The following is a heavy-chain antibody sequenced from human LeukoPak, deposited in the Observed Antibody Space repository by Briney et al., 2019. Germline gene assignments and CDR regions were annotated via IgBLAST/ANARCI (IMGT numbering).Heavy chain of an antibody. J-gene: IGHJ5*02. CDR2: IYYSGST. Sequence: TLSLTCTVSGGSISSGGSYWSWIRQHPGKGLEWIGYIYYSGSTYYNPSLKSRVTISVDTSKNPFSLKLSSVTAADTAVYYCARVYCSITSCYAYWFDPWGQGTLVTVSS. D-gene: IGHD2-2*01. V-gene: IGHV4-31*03. CDR1: GGSISSGGSY. CDR3: ARVYCSITSCYAYWFDP.